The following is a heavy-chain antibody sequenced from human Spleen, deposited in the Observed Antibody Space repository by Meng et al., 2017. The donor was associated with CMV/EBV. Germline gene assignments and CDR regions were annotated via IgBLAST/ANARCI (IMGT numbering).Heavy chain of an antibody. J-gene: IGHJ4*02. D-gene: IGHD6-19*01. CDR1: GGSISSSSYY. CDR2: IYYSGNT. V-gene: IGHV4-39*07. CDR3: ARDNAAVAGTLFGY. Sequence: GSLRLSCTVSGGSISSSSYYWGWIRQPPGKGLEWIGSIYYSGNTHYNPSLKSRVTISIGTSKKQFSLKLNSLTAADTAVYYCARDNAAVAGTLFGYWGQGTLVTVS.